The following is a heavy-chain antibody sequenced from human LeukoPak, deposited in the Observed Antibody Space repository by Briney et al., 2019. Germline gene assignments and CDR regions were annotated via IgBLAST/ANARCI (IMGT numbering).Heavy chain of an antibody. V-gene: IGHV3-23*01. D-gene: IGHD4-17*01. CDR3: AKDPNGDYVGAFDS. Sequence: GSLRLSCSASGLTFSNYAMTWVRQAPGKGLGWVSSITAGGGTSYTDSVKGRFTVYRDNSKNTLYLQMNSLRAGDTALYYCAKDPNGDYVGAFDSWGQGTMVTVSS. J-gene: IGHJ3*01. CDR1: GLTFSNYA. CDR2: ITAGGGT.